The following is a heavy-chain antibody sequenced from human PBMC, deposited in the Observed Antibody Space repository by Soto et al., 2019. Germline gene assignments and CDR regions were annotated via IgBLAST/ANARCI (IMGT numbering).Heavy chain of an antibody. Sequence: PGGSLRLSCAASGFTFSSYSMNWVRQAPGKGLEWVSSISSSSSYIYYADSVKGRFTISRDNAKNSLYLQMNSLRAEDTAVYYCARDTHSRTPPKKYYFDYWGQGTLVTVSS. CDR3: ARDTHSRTPPKKYYFDY. CDR1: GFTFSSYS. V-gene: IGHV3-21*01. J-gene: IGHJ4*02. CDR2: ISSSSSYI.